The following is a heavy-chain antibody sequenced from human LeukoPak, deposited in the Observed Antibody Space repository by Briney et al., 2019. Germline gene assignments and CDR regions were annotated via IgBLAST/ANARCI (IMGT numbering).Heavy chain of an antibody. CDR2: IYHSGST. D-gene: IGHD3-22*01. CDR3: ARAGYYYDSSGYAFDY. V-gene: IGHV4-4*02. CDR1: GGSFSSSNW. J-gene: IGHJ4*02. Sequence: SETLSLTCAVSGGSFSSSNWWSWVRQPPGKGLEWIGEIYHSGSTNYNPSLKSRVTISVDKSKNQFSLKLSSVTAADTAVYYCARAGYYYDSSGYAFDYWGQGTLVTVSS.